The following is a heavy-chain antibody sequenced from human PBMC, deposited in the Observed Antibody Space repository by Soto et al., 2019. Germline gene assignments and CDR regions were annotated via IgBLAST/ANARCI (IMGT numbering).Heavy chain of an antibody. J-gene: IGHJ4*02. V-gene: IGHV3-74*01. D-gene: IGHD2-15*01. CDR1: GCTFSSYW. Sequence: EVQLVESGGGLVQPGRSLRLSCVASGCTFSSYWMHWVRQAPGKGLVWVSRINSDGSSTSYADSVKGRFTISRDNAKNTLYLQMNSLRAEDTAVYYCASARNTGGSIVSAYYFDYWGQGTLVTVSS. CDR3: ASARNTGGSIVSAYYFDY. CDR2: INSDGSST.